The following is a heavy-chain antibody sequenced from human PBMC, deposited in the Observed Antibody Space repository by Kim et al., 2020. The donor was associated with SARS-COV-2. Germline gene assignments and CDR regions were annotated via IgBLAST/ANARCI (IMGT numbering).Heavy chain of an antibody. CDR1: GGSISSYY. V-gene: IGHV4-59*01. CDR2: IYYSGST. CDR3: ARFIAAAEGGFDP. D-gene: IGHD6-13*01. J-gene: IGHJ5*02. Sequence: SETLSLTCTVSGGSISSYYWSWIRQPPGKGLEWIGYIYYSGSTNYNPSLKSRVTISVDTSKNQFSLKLSSVTAADTAVYYCARFIAAAEGGFDPWGQGTLVTVSS.